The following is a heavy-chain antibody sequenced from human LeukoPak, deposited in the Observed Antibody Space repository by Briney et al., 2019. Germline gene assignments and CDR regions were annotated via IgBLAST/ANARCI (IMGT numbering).Heavy chain of an antibody. CDR2: ISYDGSNK. V-gene: IGHV3-30*18. D-gene: IGHD4-17*01. J-gene: IGHJ4*02. CDR1: GFTFSSYG. Sequence: PGGSLRLSCAASGFTFSSYGMHWVRQDPRKGLEWVAVISYDGSNKYYADSVKGRFTISRDNSKNTLYLQMNSLRAEDTAVYYCAKDGTVTNAYFDYWGQGTLVTVSS. CDR3: AKDGTVTNAYFDY.